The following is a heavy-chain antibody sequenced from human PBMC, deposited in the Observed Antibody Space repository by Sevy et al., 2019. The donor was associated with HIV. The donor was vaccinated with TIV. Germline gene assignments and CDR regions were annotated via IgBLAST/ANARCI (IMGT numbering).Heavy chain of an antibody. CDR2: INSDGSST. D-gene: IGHD3-22*01. CDR1: GITLTPYW. V-gene: IGHV3-74*01. CDR3: SRGLYYYDMRGHQEPGDC. Sequence: GGSLRLSCAASGITLTPYWMHWVRQAPGKGLVWVSRINSDGSSTSNAESVKGRFTISRDNGKNTLYLQMKSLRVEDTAVYFCSRGLYYYDMRGHQEPGDCWGQGVLVTVSS. J-gene: IGHJ4*02.